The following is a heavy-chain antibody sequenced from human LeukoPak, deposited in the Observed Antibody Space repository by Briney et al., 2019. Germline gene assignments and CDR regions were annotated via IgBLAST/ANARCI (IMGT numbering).Heavy chain of an antibody. CDR1: GGSLYTYN. Sequence: PSETLSLTCTVSGGSLYTYNWSWIRQPPGKGLEWIGYIYHSGSTYYNPSLKSRVAISVDRSKNQFSLKLSSVTAADTAVYYCARGSPLDAFDIWGQGTMVTVSS. CDR3: ARGSPLDAFDI. CDR2: IYHSGST. V-gene: IGHV4-30-2*01. J-gene: IGHJ3*02.